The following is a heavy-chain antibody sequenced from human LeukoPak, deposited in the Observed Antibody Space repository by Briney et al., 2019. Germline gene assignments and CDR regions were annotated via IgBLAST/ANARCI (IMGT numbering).Heavy chain of an antibody. J-gene: IGHJ5*02. Sequence: PSETLSLTCTVSGDSISSTDYYWDWIRQPPGKALEWIGDINYRGGTYYKSSLKSRVTMSLDTSKNQLYLRLNSVTAADTGVYYCARHIRANNWFDPWGQGTVVSVSS. CDR3: ARHIRANNWFDP. CDR2: INYRGGT. V-gene: IGHV4-39*01. D-gene: IGHD1-14*01. CDR1: GDSISSTDYY.